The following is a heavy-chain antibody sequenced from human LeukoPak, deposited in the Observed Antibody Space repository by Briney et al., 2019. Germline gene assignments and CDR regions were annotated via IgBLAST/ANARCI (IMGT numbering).Heavy chain of an antibody. CDR3: AKNRGISSADWFDP. J-gene: IGHJ5*02. CDR2: LSGSGRTT. CDR1: GFLFSNYA. D-gene: IGHD2-2*01. V-gene: IGHV3-23*01. Sequence: PGGSLRLSCSASGFLFSNYAMSWVRQAPGKGLEWISALSGSGRTTYYADSVKGRFTISRDNSGNTLYLQMNSLTVEDTALYYCAKNRGISSADWFDPWGQGTLVTVSS.